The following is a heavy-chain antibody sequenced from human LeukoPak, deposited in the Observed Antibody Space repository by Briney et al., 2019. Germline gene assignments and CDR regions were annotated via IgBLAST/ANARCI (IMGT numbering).Heavy chain of an antibody. J-gene: IGHJ4*02. CDR2: IYPGDSDT. Sequence: GESLKISCKGSGYSFTSYWIGWVRHMPGKGLEWMGMIYPGDSDTRYSPSFQGQVTISADKSISTAYLQWSSLKASDTAMYYCARSPASRYSGSYYEIDYWGQGTLVTVSS. V-gene: IGHV5-51*01. CDR3: ARSPASRYSGSYYEIDY. CDR1: GYSFTSYW. D-gene: IGHD1-26*01.